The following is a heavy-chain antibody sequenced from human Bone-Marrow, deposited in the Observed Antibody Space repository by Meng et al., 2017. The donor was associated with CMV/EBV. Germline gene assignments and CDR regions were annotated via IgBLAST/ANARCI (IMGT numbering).Heavy chain of an antibody. CDR2: IKSKTDGGTT. V-gene: IGHV3-15*05. CDR1: GFTFSNAW. Sequence: GESLKISCAASGFTFSNAWMSWVRQAPGKGLEWVGRIKSKTDGGTTDYAAPVKGRFTISRDNARNTLYLQMNSLRVEDTAVYYCARDVARKDGDYWGKGALVTVSS. D-gene: IGHD6-6*01. CDR3: ARDVARKDGDY. J-gene: IGHJ4*02.